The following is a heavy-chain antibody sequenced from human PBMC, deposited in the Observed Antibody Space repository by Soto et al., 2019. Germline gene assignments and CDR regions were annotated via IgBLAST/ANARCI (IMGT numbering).Heavy chain of an antibody. J-gene: IGHJ6*02. CDR3: ARDDRGVRRAGGGMDV. V-gene: IGHV1-2*04. CDR1: GYTFTGYY. CDR2: INPNSGGT. Sequence: ASVKVSCKASGYTFTGYYMHWVRQAPGQGLEWMGWINPNSGGTNYAQKFQGWVTMTRDTSISTAYMELSRLRSDDTAVYYCARDDRGVRRAGGGMDVWGQGTTVTVS.